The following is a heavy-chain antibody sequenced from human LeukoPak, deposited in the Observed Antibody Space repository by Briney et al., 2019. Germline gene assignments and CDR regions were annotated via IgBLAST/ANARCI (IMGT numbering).Heavy chain of an antibody. J-gene: IGHJ4*02. D-gene: IGHD6-13*01. CDR2: INHSGST. Sequence: SETLSLTCAVYGGSFSGYYWSWTRQPPGKGLEWIGEINHSGSTNYNPSLKSRVTISVDTSKNQFSLKLSSVTAADTAVYYCARGVPKPYIAAAGALGYWGQGTLVTVSS. CDR1: GGSFSGYY. CDR3: ARGVPKPYIAAAGALGY. V-gene: IGHV4-34*01.